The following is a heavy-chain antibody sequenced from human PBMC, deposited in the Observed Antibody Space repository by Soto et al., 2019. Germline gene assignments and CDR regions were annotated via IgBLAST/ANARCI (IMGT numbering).Heavy chain of an antibody. CDR3: AREEYGYGTYFHS. D-gene: IGHD5-18*01. V-gene: IGHV3-7*01. Sequence: EVQLVESGGGLVQPGGSLRLSCAASGFTFGRYWMSWVRQTPGKGLHCVANIKGDGSERYYVDSVKGRFTISRDNAKNSLYLQMNTLRAEDTAVYICAREEYGYGTYFHSWGQGTLVTGS. J-gene: IGHJ4*02. CDR1: GFTFGRYW. CDR2: IKGDGSER.